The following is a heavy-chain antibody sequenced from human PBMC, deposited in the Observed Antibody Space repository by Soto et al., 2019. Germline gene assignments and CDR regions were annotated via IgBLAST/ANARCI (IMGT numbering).Heavy chain of an antibody. CDR2: INPNTGRT. CDR1: GYSFTGYY. V-gene: IGHV1-2*02. CDR3: ASSTPSVGLVRSFDY. J-gene: IGHJ4*02. Sequence: QVQLAQSGAEVKKPGASVKVSCTASGYSFTGYYIHWVRQAPGEGLEWMGWINPNTGRTIYAQKFQGRGTMTRETSITTAYMELSGLTSDDTAVYYCASSTPSVGLVRSFDYWGQGTLVTVSS. D-gene: IGHD3-9*01.